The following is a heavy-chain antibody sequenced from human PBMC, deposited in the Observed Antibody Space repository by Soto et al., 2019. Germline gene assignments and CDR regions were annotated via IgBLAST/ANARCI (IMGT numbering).Heavy chain of an antibody. CDR1: GFTFSDYY. D-gene: IGHD4-17*01. V-gene: IGHV3-11*01. CDR3: ARDLNGDSVDAFDI. Sequence: GGSLRLSCAASGFTFSDYYMSWIRQAPGKGLEWVSYISSSGSTIYYADSVKGRFTISRDNAKNSLYLQMNSLRAEDTAVYYCARDLNGDSVDAFDIWGQGTMVTVSS. CDR2: ISSSGSTI. J-gene: IGHJ3*02.